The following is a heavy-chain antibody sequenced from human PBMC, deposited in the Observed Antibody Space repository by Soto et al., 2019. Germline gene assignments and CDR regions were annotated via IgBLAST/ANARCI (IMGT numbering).Heavy chain of an antibody. CDR1: GRSISSYY. V-gene: IGHV4-59*01. CDR3: ARAGIAVAAQKDYYYYYGMDV. J-gene: IGHJ6*02. D-gene: IGHD6-19*01. CDR2: IYYSGST. Sequence: PSETLSLTCTVSGRSISSYYWSWIRQPPGKGLEWIGYIYYSGSTNYNPSLKSRVTISVDTSKNQFSLKLGSVTAADTAVYYCARAGIAVAAQKDYYYYYGMDVWGQGTTVTVSS.